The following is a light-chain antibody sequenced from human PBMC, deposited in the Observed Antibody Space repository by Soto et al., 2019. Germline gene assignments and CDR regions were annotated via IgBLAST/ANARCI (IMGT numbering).Light chain of an antibody. V-gene: IGKV3-15*01. CDR1: QSVGRN. CDR3: QQYNTWPYT. Sequence: EIVMTQSPVALSVSPGESAALSCRASQSVGRNFAWYQQRPGQAPRVLIYGTSTRATGVPARFSGSGSGTDSTLTISSMQSEDFAVYYCQQYNTWPYTFGQGTRLEIK. CDR2: GTS. J-gene: IGKJ2*01.